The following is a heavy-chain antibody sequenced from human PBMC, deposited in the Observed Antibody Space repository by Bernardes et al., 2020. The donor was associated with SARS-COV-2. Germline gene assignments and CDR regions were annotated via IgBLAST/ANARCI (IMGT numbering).Heavy chain of an antibody. CDR3: ARGNVVVPAAILLGAHLAYDY. CDR2: INHSGST. D-gene: IGHD2-2*02. CDR1: GGSFSGYY. Sequence: SETLSLTCAVYGGSFSGYYWSWIRQPPGKGLEWIGEINHSGSTNYNPSLKSRVTISVDTSKNQFSLKLSSVTAADTAVYYCARGNVVVPAAILLGAHLAYDYWGQGTLVTVSS. V-gene: IGHV4-34*01. J-gene: IGHJ4*02.